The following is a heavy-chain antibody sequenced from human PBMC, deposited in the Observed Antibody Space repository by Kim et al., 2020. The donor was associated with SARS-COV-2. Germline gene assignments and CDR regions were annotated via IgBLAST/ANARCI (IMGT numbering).Heavy chain of an antibody. CDR3: ARGEESSSWIENWFDP. J-gene: IGHJ5*02. CDR1: GGSISSSSYY. CDR2: IYYSGST. D-gene: IGHD6-13*01. V-gene: IGHV4-39*07. Sequence: SETLSLTCTVSGGSISSSSYYWGWIRQPPGKGLEWIGSIYYSGSTYYNPSLKSRVTISVDTSKNQFSLKLSSVTAADTAVYYCARGEESSSWIENWFDPWGQGTLVTVSS.